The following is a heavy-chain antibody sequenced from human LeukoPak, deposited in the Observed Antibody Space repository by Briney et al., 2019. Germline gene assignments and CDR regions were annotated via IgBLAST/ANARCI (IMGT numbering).Heavy chain of an antibody. V-gene: IGHV3-23*01. CDR3: AKDAAVAGRYNWFDS. D-gene: IGHD6-19*01. CDR1: EFTFSSYG. J-gene: IGHJ5*01. Sequence: GGSLRLSCAASEFTFSSYGMSWVRQAPGKGLEWVSAISVSGGSTYYADSVKGRFTISRDNSKNTLFLHMNSLRAEDTAVYYCAKDAAVAGRYNWFDSWGQGTLVTVSS. CDR2: ISVSGGST.